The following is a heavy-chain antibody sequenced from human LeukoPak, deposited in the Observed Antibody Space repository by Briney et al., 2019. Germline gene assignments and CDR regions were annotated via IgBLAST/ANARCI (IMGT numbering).Heavy chain of an antibody. CDR3: ARRGNDYGDYGDAFDI. CDR1: GGSFSGYY. D-gene: IGHD4-17*01. V-gene: IGHV4-34*01. CDR2: INHSGST. J-gene: IGHJ3*02. Sequence: SETLSLTCAVYGGSFSGYYWSWIRQPPGKGLEWIGEINHSGSTNYNPSLKSRVTISVDTSKNQFSLELSSVTAADTAVYYCARRGNDYGDYGDAFDIWGQGTMVTVSS.